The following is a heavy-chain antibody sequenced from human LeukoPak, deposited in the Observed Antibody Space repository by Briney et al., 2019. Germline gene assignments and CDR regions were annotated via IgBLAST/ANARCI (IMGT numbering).Heavy chain of an antibody. D-gene: IGHD4-17*01. CDR1: GGSIHSVGFY. CDR3: ARNREFGEYYFDF. V-gene: IGHV4-31*11. Sequence: SQTLSLTCAVSGGSIHSVGFYWTWIRQHPGKGLEWFAYIYYTGTTYYNPSLKSRVTLSIDTSKNQFSLRLTSVTAADTAVYYSARNREFGEYYFDFWGRGTLVTVSS. J-gene: IGHJ4*02. CDR2: IYYTGTT.